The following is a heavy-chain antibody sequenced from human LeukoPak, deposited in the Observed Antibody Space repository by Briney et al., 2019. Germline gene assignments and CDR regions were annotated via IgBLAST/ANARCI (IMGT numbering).Heavy chain of an antibody. CDR1: GYSFTSYW. V-gene: IGHV5-51*01. CDR2: IYPGDSDT. Sequence: GESLKISCKGSGYSFTSYWIGWVRQMPGKGLEWMGIIYPGDSDTTYSPSFQGQVTISADKSISTAYLQWSSLKASDTAMYYFARREGYCRSNSCHAEFLFRMDVLGQGTTVTVSS. D-gene: IGHD2-2*01. CDR3: ARREGYCRSNSCHAEFLFRMDV. J-gene: IGHJ6*02.